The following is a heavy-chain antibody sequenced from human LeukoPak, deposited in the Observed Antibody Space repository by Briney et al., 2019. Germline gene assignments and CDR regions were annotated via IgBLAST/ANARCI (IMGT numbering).Heavy chain of an antibody. CDR1: GGSISSLH. CDR2: ISSSSSTI. V-gene: IGHV3-48*01. J-gene: IGHJ4*02. Sequence: TSETLSLTCTVSGGSISSLHWNWIRQPAGKGLEWVSYISSSSSTIYYADSVKGRFTISRDNAKNSLYLQMNSLRAEDTAVYYCARTLIAVAGTVYWGQGTLVTVSS. CDR3: ARTLIAVAGTVY. D-gene: IGHD6-19*01.